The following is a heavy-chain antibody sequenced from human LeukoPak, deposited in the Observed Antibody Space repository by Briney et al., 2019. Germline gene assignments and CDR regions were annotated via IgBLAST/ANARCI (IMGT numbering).Heavy chain of an antibody. CDR3: AREVAVAGTVGTYYFDY. Sequence: LSQTLSLTCTVSGGSISSGSYYWSWIRQPPGKGLEWIGYIYYSGSTNYNPSLKSRVTISVDTSKNQFSLKLSSVTAADTAVYYCAREVAVAGTVGTYYFDYWGQGTLVTVSS. CDR2: IYYSGST. D-gene: IGHD6-19*01. V-gene: IGHV4-61*01. J-gene: IGHJ4*02. CDR1: GGSISSGSYY.